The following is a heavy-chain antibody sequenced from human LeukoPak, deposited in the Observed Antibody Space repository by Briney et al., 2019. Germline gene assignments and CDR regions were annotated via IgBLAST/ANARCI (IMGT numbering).Heavy chain of an antibody. CDR1: GGSISSGGYS. CDR3: ARDRGDGMDV. J-gene: IGHJ6*02. Sequence: SETLSLTCAVSGGSISSGGYSWSWIRQPPGEGLVWIGYIYHSGSTYYNPSLKSRVTISVDRSKNQFSLKLSSVTAADTAVYYCARDRGDGMDVWGQGTTVTVSS. CDR2: IYHSGST. V-gene: IGHV4-30-2*01.